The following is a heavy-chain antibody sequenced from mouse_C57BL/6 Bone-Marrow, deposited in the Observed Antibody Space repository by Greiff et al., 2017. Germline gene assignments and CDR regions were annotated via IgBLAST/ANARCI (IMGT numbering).Heavy chain of an antibody. J-gene: IGHJ2*01. CDR3: TTSDDYFDY. CDR1: GFNIKDDY. Sequence: VQLQQSGAELVRPGASVKLSCTASGFNIKDDYMHWVKQRPEQGLEWIGWIDPENGDTEYASKFQGKATITADTSSNTAYLQLSSLTSEDTAVYYCTTSDDYFDYWGQGTTLTVSS. CDR2: IDPENGDT. V-gene: IGHV14-4*01.